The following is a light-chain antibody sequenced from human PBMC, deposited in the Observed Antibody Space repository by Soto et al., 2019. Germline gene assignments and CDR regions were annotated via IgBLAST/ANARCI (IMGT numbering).Light chain of an antibody. CDR2: EVT. CDR3: SSYAGSNDYVL. J-gene: IGLJ2*01. Sequence: QSALTQPPSASGSPGQSVTISCTGTNSDVGSYNYVSWYQQHPGKAPKLMIYEVTKRPSGVPDRFSGSKSGNTASLTVSGLQAEDEAAYYCSSYAGSNDYVLFGGGTKLTVL. CDR1: NSDVGSYNY. V-gene: IGLV2-8*01.